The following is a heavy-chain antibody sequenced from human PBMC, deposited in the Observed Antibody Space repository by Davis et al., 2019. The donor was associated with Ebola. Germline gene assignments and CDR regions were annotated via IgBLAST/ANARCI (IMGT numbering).Heavy chain of an antibody. Sequence: PSETLSLTCAVYGGSFSGYYWSWIRQPPGKGLEWIGEINHSGSTNYNPSLKIRVTISVDTSKNQFSLKLSAVTAADTAVYYCARVGSLWRGTDAFDIWGQGTMVTVSS. V-gene: IGHV4-34*01. D-gene: IGHD3-3*01. CDR1: GGSFSGYY. CDR2: INHSGST. CDR3: ARVGSLWRGTDAFDI. J-gene: IGHJ3*02.